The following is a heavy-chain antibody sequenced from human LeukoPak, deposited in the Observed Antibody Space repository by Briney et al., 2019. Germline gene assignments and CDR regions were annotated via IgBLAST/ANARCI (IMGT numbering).Heavy chain of an antibody. Sequence: PSQTLSLTCAVSGGSISSGGYSWSWIRQPPGKGLEWIGYIYHSGSTYYHPSLKSRVTISVDRSKNQFSLKLSSVTAADTAVYYCAREVYYGSGSYYEGWFDPWGQGTLVTVSS. D-gene: IGHD3-10*01. CDR1: GGSISSGGYS. CDR2: IYHSGST. CDR3: AREVYYGSGSYYEGWFDP. J-gene: IGHJ5*02. V-gene: IGHV4-30-2*01.